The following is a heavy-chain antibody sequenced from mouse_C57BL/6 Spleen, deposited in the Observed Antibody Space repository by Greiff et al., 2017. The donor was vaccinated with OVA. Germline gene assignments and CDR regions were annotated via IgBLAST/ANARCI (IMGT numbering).Heavy chain of an antibody. J-gene: IGHJ4*01. CDR3: ARKETAQAPHAMDY. Sequence: QVQLQQSGPELVKPGASVEISCKASGYAFSSSWMNWVKQRPGKGLEWIGRIYPGDGDTNYNGKFKGKATLTADKSSSTAYMQLSSLTSEDSAVYFCARKETAQAPHAMDYWGQGTSVTVSS. CDR2: IYPGDGDT. V-gene: IGHV1-82*01. CDR1: GYAFSSSW. D-gene: IGHD3-2*02.